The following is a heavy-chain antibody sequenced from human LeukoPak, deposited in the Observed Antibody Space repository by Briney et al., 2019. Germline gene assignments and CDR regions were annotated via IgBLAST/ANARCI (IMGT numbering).Heavy chain of an antibody. CDR3: ARNGDSSGWFSASDY. CDR1: GFTFSSYS. D-gene: IGHD6-19*01. Sequence: GGSLRLSCAASGFTFSSYSMNWVRQAPGKGLEWVSSISSSGDYRYYAESLKGRFTISRDTAESSVYLQMNRLRDEDTAIYYCARNGDSSGWFSASDYWGQRTLVTVSS. J-gene: IGHJ4*02. V-gene: IGHV3-21*01. CDR2: ISSSGDYR.